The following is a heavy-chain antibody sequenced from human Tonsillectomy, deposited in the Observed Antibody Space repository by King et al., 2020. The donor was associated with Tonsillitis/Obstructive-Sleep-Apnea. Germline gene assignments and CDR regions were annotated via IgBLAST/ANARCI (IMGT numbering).Heavy chain of an antibody. CDR1: GFAVSSNY. J-gene: IGHJ3*01. V-gene: IGHV3-53*01. CDR3: AREESVDDAFDV. D-gene: IGHD2-15*01. CDR2: RYSGGRA. Sequence: VQLVESGGGLIQPGGSLRLSCAAAGFAVSSNYMTWVRQAQGKGLEWVSLRYSGGRAYYADSVKGRFTISRDNSKNTLYLQMNSLRAEDTAVYFCAREESVDDAFDVWGQGTMVTVSS.